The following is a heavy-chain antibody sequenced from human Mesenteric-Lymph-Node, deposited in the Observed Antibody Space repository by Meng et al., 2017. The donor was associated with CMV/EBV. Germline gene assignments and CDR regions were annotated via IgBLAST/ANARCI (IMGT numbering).Heavy chain of an antibody. D-gene: IGHD3-10*01. CDR1: GGSISSSSYY. CDR2: IYYSGST. Sequence: QLQLQESGPGLVKPSETLSLTCTVSGGSISSSSYYWGWIRQPPGKGLEWIGSIYYSGSTYYNPSLKSRVTISVDTSKNQFSLKLSSVTAADTAVYYRARPHYYGSGSSPWFDPWGQGTLVTVSS. CDR3: ARPHYYGSGSSPWFDP. J-gene: IGHJ5*02. V-gene: IGHV4-39*01.